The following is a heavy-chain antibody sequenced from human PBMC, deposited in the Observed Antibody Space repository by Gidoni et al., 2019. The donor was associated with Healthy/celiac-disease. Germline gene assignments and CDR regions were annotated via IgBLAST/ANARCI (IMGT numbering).Heavy chain of an antibody. D-gene: IGHD3-3*01. CDR2: ISYDGSKK. V-gene: IGHV3-30*18. Sequence: QVQLLESVGGVVQPERSLRLSCAASGFTFSRYDLPWVRQAPGKGLEWVAVISYDGSKKDYADSGKGRFTISRDNSKNTLYLQMNSLRAEDTAVYYCAKDSNDFWSGYYPAGYYYYGMDVWGQGTTVTVSS. J-gene: IGHJ6*02. CDR3: AKDSNDFWSGYYPAGYYYYGMDV. CDR1: GFTFSRYD.